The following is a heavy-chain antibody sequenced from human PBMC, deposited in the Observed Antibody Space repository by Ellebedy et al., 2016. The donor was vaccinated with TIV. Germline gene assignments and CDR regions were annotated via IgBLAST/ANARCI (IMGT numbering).Heavy chain of an antibody. CDR2: ISVSGTNT. D-gene: IGHD6-6*01. Sequence: GESLKISXAASGFNFKTYAMGWVRKAPGKGLEWVSIISVSGTNTYYADSVKGRFTISRDNSKNTLYLQMNSLRAEDTAVYYCTYSSSCDYWGQGTLVTVSA. J-gene: IGHJ4*02. V-gene: IGHV3-23*01. CDR1: GFNFKTYA. CDR3: TYSSSCDY.